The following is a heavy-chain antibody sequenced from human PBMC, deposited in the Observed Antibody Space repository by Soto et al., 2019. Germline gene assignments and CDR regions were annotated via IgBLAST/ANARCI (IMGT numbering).Heavy chain of an antibody. J-gene: IGHJ5*01. V-gene: IGHV1-69*13. CDR3: AGGLYFVDWFDP. D-gene: IGHD3-10*02. CDR2: ITPVFGTA. Sequence: ASVKVSCKASGGTFSSYAISWVRQAPGQGLEWMGGITPVFGTANYAQKFQDRVTITADESTSTAYMELSSLRSEDTAVYYCAGGLYFVDWFDPWGQGSLVTVSS. CDR1: GGTFSSYA.